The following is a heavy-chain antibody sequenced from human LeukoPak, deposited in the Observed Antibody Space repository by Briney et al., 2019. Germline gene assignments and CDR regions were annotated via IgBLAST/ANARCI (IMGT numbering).Heavy chain of an antibody. CDR1: RFPFSIYE. Sequence: PGGSLRLSCVVSRFPFSIYEMNWVRQAPGKGLEWVSNIHSSGTVKYYSDSVKGRFSISRDNAKSSLYLQMNSLRVADTAVYYCALLTVASDFDYWGQGALVTVSS. CDR3: ALLTVASDFDY. D-gene: IGHD5-12*01. V-gene: IGHV3-48*03. J-gene: IGHJ4*02. CDR2: IHSSGTVK.